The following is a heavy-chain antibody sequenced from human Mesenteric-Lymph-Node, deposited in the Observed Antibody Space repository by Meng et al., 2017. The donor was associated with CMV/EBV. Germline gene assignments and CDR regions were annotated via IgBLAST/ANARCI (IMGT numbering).Heavy chain of an antibody. J-gene: IGHJ4*02. V-gene: IGHV3-7*01. CDR3: RGCSSTSCYDY. Sequence: GGSLRLSCAASGFTFSNFWMNWVRQAPGKGLEWVANIKHDGSAMYYVDSVKGRFTISRDNAKNSLYLQMNSLRAEDTAVYYCRGCSSTSCYDYWGQGTLVTVSS. D-gene: IGHD2-2*01. CDR2: IKHDGSAM. CDR1: GFTFSNFW.